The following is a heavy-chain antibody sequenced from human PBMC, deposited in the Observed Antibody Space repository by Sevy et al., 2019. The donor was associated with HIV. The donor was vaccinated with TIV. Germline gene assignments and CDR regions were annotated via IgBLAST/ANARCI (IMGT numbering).Heavy chain of an antibody. Sequence: GGSLRLSCAASGFSFSYYPMHWVRQAPGKGLEWVALISYDGVNQYYATSVKGRFTVSRDNSKNTLYLQMNSLRAEDTGVYYCAGVVGWGGYLVYAYLDYWGQGALVTVSS. CDR2: ISYDGVNQ. D-gene: IGHD2-8*01. CDR1: GFSFSYYP. CDR3: AGVVGWGGYLVYAYLDY. J-gene: IGHJ4*02. V-gene: IGHV3-30*01.